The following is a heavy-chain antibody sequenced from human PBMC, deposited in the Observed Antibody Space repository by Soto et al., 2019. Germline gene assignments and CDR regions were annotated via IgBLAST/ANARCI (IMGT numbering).Heavy chain of an antibody. CDR2: ISAYNGNT. J-gene: IGHJ4*02. CDR3: AREVHHYYDSSGFYYFDY. D-gene: IGHD3-22*01. CDR1: GGTFSSYA. Sequence: ASVKVSCKASGGTFSSYAISWVRQAPGQGLEWMGWISAYNGNTNYAQKLQGRVTMTTDTSTSTAYMELRSLRSDDTAVYYCAREVHHYYDSSGFYYFDYWGQGTLVTVSS. V-gene: IGHV1-18*01.